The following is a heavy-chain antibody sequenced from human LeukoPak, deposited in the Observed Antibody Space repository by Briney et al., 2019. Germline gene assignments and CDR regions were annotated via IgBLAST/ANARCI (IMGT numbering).Heavy chain of an antibody. V-gene: IGHV3-21*01. CDR3: ARGHYDVLAASYKWTPDY. Sequence: GGSLRLSCAASGFTFNTFNMNWVRQAPGKGLGWVSSITSGGDYIYYAASVKGRFTTSRDNAKNSLSLQLNSLRVEDTAVYYCARGHYDVLAASYKWTPDYWGQGTLVTVSS. J-gene: IGHJ4*02. CDR1: GFTFNTFN. CDR2: ITSGGDYI. D-gene: IGHD3-9*01.